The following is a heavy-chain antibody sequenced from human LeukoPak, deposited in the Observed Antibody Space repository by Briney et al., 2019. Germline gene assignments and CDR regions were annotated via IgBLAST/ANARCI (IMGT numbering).Heavy chain of an antibody. V-gene: IGHV7-4-1*02. CDR1: GYTFSSYA. Sequence: GASVKVSCKASGYTFSSYAMNWVRQAPGQGLEWMGWINTNTGNPTYAQGLTGRFVFSLDTSVSTAYLQISSLKAEDTAVYYCARQISGSYKGDGLDWGQGTLVTVSS. CDR3: ARQISGSYKGDGLD. CDR2: INTNTGNP. J-gene: IGHJ4*02. D-gene: IGHD1-26*01.